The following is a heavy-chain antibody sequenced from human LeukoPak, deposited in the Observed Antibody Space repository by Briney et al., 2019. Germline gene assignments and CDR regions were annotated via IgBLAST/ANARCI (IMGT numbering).Heavy chain of an antibody. D-gene: IGHD5-12*01. V-gene: IGHV3-9*01. CDR3: AKDLDPRTIVATITLDY. J-gene: IGHJ4*01. CDR2: ISWNSGSI. Sequence: GRSLRLSCAASGFTFDDYAMHWVRQAPGKGLEWVSGISWNSGSIGYADSVKGRFTISRDNAKNSLYLQMNSLRAEDTALYYCAKDLDPRTIVATITLDYWGQEPWSPSPQ. CDR1: GFTFDDYA.